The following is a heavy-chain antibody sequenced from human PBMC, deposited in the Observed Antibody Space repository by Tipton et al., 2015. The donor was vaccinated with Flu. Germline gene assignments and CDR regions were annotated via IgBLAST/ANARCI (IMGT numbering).Heavy chain of an antibody. CDR1: GGSISSSSYY. J-gene: IGHJ4*02. D-gene: IGHD5-18*01. CDR3: ARAGGYGYDY. V-gene: IGHV4-39*07. CDR2: NYYSGST. Sequence: TLSLTCTVSGGSISSSSYYWGWIRQPPGKGLEWIGSNYYSGSTYYNPSLKSRVTISVDTSKNQFSLKLSSVTAADTAVYYCARAGGYGYDYWGQGTLVTVSS.